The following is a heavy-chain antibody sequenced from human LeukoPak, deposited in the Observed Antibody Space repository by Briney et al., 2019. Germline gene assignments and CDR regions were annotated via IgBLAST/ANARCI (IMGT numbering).Heavy chain of an antibody. Sequence: ASVKVSCKASGYTFTSYGISWVRQAPGQGLEWMGWISAYNGNTNYAQKLQGRVTMTTDTSTSTAYMELRSLRSDDTAVYYCAFGMSAHDPYYYGMDVWGQGTTVTVSS. D-gene: IGHD3-10*01. J-gene: IGHJ6*02. V-gene: IGHV1-18*01. CDR2: ISAYNGNT. CDR3: AFGMSAHDPYYYGMDV. CDR1: GYTFTSYG.